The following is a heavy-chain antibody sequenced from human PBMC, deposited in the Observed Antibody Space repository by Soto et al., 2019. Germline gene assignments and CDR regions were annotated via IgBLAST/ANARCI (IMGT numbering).Heavy chain of an antibody. CDR2: IWYDGSND. Sequence: VQLVESGGGVVQPGRSLRLSCAASGFTFSSYGMHWVRQAPGKGLEWVAVIWYDGSNDDYVDSVKGRFTISRDNSNNXXYVEMNRLRAEDTAIYYCTRGYCSSYSCYGAAMDVWGQGTTITVAS. J-gene: IGHJ6*02. CDR3: TRGYCSSYSCYGAAMDV. V-gene: IGHV3-33*01. D-gene: IGHD2-2*01. CDR1: GFTFSSYG.